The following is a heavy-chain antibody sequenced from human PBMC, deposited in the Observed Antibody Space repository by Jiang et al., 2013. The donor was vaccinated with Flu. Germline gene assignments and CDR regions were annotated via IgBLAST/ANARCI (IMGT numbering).Heavy chain of an antibody. CDR3: AREVRDIVVVPAALNWFDP. V-gene: IGHV4-4*02. Sequence: SGLVKPSGTLSLTCAVSGGSISSSNWWSWVRQPPGKGLEWIGEIYHSGSTNYNPSLKSRVTISVDKSKNQFSLKLSSVTAADTAVYYCAREVRDIVVVPAALNWFDPWGQGTLVTVSS. J-gene: IGHJ5*02. CDR1: GGSISSSNW. CDR2: IYHSGST. D-gene: IGHD2-2*01.